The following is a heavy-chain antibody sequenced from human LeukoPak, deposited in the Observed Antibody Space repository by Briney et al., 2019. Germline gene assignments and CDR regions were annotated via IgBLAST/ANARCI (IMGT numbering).Heavy chain of an antibody. Sequence: PSETLSLTCTVSGVSISSSSYHWAWIRQPPGKGLEWIGNIYYTGTTYYNPSLKSRVTISVDTSKNHFSLKLSSVTGADTAVYYCARRQTGSALRDYWGQGTLVTVSS. CDR3: ARRQTGSALRDY. J-gene: IGHJ4*02. CDR2: IYYTGTT. CDR1: GVSISSSSYH. D-gene: IGHD3-10*01. V-gene: IGHV4-39*02.